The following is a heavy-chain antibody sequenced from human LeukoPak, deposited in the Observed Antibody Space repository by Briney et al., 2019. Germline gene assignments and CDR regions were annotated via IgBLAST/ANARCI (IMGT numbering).Heavy chain of an antibody. CDR1: GFTFSSYS. CDR3: ARDDCSSTSCYVPPGYFDL. J-gene: IGHJ2*01. Sequence: PGGSLRLSCAASGFTFSSYSMNWVRQAPGKGLEGVSYISSSSSTIYYADSVKGRFTISRDNAKNSLYLQMNSLRAEDTAVYYCARDDCSSTSCYVPPGYFDLWGRGTLVTVSS. D-gene: IGHD2-2*01. CDR2: ISSSSSTI. V-gene: IGHV3-48*01.